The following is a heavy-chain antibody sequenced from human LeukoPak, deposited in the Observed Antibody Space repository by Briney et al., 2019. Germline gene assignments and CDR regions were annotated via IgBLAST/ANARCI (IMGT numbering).Heavy chain of an antibody. CDR1: GFTFSSYD. J-gene: IGHJ4*02. D-gene: IGHD3-10*01. CDR3: VRDSDGSIDY. Sequence: GSLRLSCAASGFTFSSYDMHWVRQATGKGLEWVSATGTAGDTYYPGSVKGRFTISRENAKNSSYLQMNSLRAGDTAVYYCVRDSDGSIDYWGQGTLVTVSS. CDR2: TGTAGDT. V-gene: IGHV3-13*01.